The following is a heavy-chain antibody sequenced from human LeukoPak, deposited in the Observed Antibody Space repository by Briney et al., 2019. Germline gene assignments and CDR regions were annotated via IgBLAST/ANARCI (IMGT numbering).Heavy chain of an antibody. V-gene: IGHV3-7*01. J-gene: IGHJ4*02. D-gene: IGHD3-10*01. CDR2: IKQDGSEK. Sequence: GGSLRLSCAASGFTFSSYWMSWVRQAPGKGLEWVANIKQDGSEKYYVDSVKGRFTISRDNAKNSLYLQMNSLRAEDTAVYYCARDGYYYGSGSYYYWGQGTLVTVSS. CDR3: ARDGYYYGSGSYYY. CDR1: GFTFSSYW.